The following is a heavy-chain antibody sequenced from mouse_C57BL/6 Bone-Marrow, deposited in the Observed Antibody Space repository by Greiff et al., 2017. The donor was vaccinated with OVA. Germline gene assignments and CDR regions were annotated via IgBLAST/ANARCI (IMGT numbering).Heavy chain of an antibody. V-gene: IGHV7-3*01. CDR2: IRNKANGYTT. J-gene: IGHJ2*01. D-gene: IGHD3-3*01. CDR3: ARYGWGFDY. CDR1: GFTFTDYY. Sequence: EVKLMESGGGLVQPGGSLSLSCAASGFTFTDYYMSWVRQPPGKALEWLGFIRNKANGYTTEYSASVKGRFTISRDNSQSILYLQMNALRAEDSATYYCARYGWGFDYWGQGTTLTVSS.